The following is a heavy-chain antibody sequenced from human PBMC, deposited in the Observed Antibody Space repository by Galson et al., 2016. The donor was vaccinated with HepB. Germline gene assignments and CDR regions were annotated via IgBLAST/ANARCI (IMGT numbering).Heavy chain of an antibody. Sequence: SLRLSCAAAGFTVSDNHVTWIRQAPGKGLECVSVIFGRGNTYYADSVESRFTISRDNARNTVYLQMNSLRTEDTAVYYCAGYGGNSVWGQGTLVTVSS. V-gene: IGHV3-53*01. D-gene: IGHD4-23*01. J-gene: IGHJ4*02. CDR1: GFTVSDNH. CDR3: AGYGGNSV. CDR2: IFGRGNT.